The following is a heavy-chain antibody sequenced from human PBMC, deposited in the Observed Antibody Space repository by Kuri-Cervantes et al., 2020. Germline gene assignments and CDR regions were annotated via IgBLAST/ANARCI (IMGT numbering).Heavy chain of an antibody. J-gene: IGHJ4*02. Sequence: GESLKISCAASGFRFSNYWMNWVRQAPGKGLEWVANIKQDGSEKYYVDSVKGRFTISRDNAKNSLYLQMNSLRAEDTAVYYCARDRYGDYSMDYWGQGTLVTVSS. CDR3: ARDRYGDYSMDY. CDR1: GFRFSNYW. CDR2: IKQDGSEK. V-gene: IGHV3-7*01. D-gene: IGHD4-17*01.